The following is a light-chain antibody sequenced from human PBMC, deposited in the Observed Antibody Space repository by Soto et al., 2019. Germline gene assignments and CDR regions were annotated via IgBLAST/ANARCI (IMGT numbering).Light chain of an antibody. J-gene: IGKJ2*01. V-gene: IGKV3-20*01. Sequence: EIVLTQSPGTLSLSPGERATLSCRASQSVSSSYLAWYQQRPGQAPRLLIYGASIRATGIPDRFSGSGSATDFTLTISRLEPEDFAVYYCQQYGNSPTTFGQGTKLEI. CDR3: QQYGNSPTT. CDR2: GAS. CDR1: QSVSSSY.